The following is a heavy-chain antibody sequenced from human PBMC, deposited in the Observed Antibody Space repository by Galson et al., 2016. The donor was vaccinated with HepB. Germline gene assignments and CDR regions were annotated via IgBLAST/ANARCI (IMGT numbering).Heavy chain of an antibody. CDR2: IYSGGRT. CDR1: GGSFSGYY. V-gene: IGHV4-34*01. J-gene: IGHJ4*02. Sequence: ETLSLTCAVYGGSFSGYYWQWLRQPPGKGLEWIGTIYSGGRTYYNPSLMSRLTISVDTSKNQFSLRLSSVTAADTAVYYCARHGRTAAVEFDYWGQGTLVTVSS. CDR3: ARHGRTAAVEFDY. D-gene: IGHD6-13*01.